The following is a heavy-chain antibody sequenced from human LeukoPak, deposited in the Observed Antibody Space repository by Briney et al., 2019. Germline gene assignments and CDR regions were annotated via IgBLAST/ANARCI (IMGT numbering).Heavy chain of an antibody. CDR1: GFRFTDYS. CDR2: LGRSGEYK. V-gene: IGHV3-23*01. CDR3: VKDRPCETCMPMDA. D-gene: IGHD2-2*01. J-gene: IGHJ6*02. Sequence: GGSLRLSCAASGFRFTDYSMSWVRQAPGKGLEWVAGLGRSGEYKYYADSVKGRFTISRDNSKDTVSLQMNSLRAEDSAIYFCVKDRPCETCMPMDAWGQGTMATVSS.